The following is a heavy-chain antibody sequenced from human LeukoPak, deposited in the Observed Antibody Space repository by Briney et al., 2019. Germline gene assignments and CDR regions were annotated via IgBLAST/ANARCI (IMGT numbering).Heavy chain of an antibody. CDR1: GFTFSSYA. J-gene: IGHJ3*02. CDR2: MSGNGGNT. Sequence: GGSLRLSCAASGFTFSSYAMSWVRQAPGKGLEWVSVMSGNGGNTYYADSVKGRFTISRDNSKNTLHLQMNILRAEDTAVYYCAKDRWAYSSGWYNAFDIWGQRTMVTVSS. CDR3: AKDRWAYSSGWYNAFDI. V-gene: IGHV3-23*01. D-gene: IGHD6-13*01.